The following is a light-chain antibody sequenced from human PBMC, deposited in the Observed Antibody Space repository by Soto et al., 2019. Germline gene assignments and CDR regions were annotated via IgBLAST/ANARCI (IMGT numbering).Light chain of an antibody. V-gene: IGLV1-40*01. CDR2: SDN. Sequence: QSVLTQPPSVSGAPGQSITISCTGSNSNIGAGYGVHWYQQLPGTAPKLLIYSDNNRPSGVPDRFSGSKSGTSASLAINGLQAEDEADYYCQSYGSSLSGSGVVFGGGTKVTVL. CDR1: NSNIGAGYG. CDR3: QSYGSSLSGSGVV. J-gene: IGLJ2*01.